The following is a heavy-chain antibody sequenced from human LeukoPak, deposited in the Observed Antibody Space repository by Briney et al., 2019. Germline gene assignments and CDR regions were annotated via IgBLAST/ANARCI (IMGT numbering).Heavy chain of an antibody. D-gene: IGHD5-12*01. CDR3: ARTPFLSGYGALDY. V-gene: IGHV4-39*07. CDR1: GGSISSSSYY. J-gene: IGHJ4*02. Sequence: SETLSLTCTVSGGSISSSSYYWGWIRQPPGKGLEWIGSIYYSGSTYYNPSLKSRVTISVDTSKNQFSLKLSSVTAADTAVYYCARTPFLSGYGALDYWGQGTLVTVSS. CDR2: IYYSGST.